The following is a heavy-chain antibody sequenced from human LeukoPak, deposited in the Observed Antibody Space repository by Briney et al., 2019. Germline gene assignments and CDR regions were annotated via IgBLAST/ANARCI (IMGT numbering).Heavy chain of an antibody. D-gene: IGHD6-6*01. CDR1: GGTFSSYA. Sequence: ASVKVSCKASGGTFSSYAISWVRQAPGQGLEWMGWISAYNGNTNYAQKLQGRVTMTTDTSTSTAYMELRSLRSDDTAVYYCARETQQLDFDYWGQGTLVTVSS. V-gene: IGHV1-18*01. CDR3: ARETQQLDFDY. J-gene: IGHJ4*02. CDR2: ISAYNGNT.